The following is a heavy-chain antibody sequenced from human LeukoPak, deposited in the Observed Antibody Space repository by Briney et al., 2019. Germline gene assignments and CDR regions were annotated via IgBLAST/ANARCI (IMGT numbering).Heavy chain of an antibody. CDR3: ARHPVGSTTGTNYYYYYYMDV. V-gene: IGHV4-34*01. J-gene: IGHJ6*03. Sequence: SETLSLTCAVYGGSFSGYYWSWIRQPPGKGLEWIGEINHSGSTYYNPSLKSRVTISVDTSKNQFSLKLSSVTAADTAVYYCARHPVGSTTGTNYYYYYYMDVWGKGTTVTVSS. CDR1: GGSFSGYY. D-gene: IGHD1-1*01. CDR2: INHSGST.